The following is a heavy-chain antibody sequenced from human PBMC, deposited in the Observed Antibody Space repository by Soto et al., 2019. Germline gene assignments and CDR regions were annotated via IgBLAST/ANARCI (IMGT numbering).Heavy chain of an antibody. CDR1: GFTFSSYA. CDR2: ISGSGGST. V-gene: IGHV3-23*01. J-gene: IGHJ6*02. Sequence: GGSLRLSCAASGFTFSSYAMSWVRQAPGKGLEWVSAISGSGGSTYYADSVKGRFTISRDNSKNTLYLQMNSLRAEDTAVYYCAKGSTRDYYYYGMDVWGQGTTVTVSS. CDR3: AKGSTRDYYYYGMDV.